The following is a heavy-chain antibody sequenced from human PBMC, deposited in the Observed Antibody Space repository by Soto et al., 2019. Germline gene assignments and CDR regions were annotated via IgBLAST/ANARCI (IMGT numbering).Heavy chain of an antibody. CDR3: AREWRIAMVRGGGVDY. D-gene: IGHD3-10*01. J-gene: IGHJ4*02. Sequence: EVQLLESGGGLVQPGGSLRLSCAASGFAFSTYAMSWVRQAPGKGLEWVSAISSSGTSTYYKDSVKGRFTVSRDNSKSTLYLQMTGLRADDTAVYYCAREWRIAMVRGGGVDYWGQGTLVTVSS. CDR1: GFAFSTYA. V-gene: IGHV3-23*01. CDR2: ISSSGTST.